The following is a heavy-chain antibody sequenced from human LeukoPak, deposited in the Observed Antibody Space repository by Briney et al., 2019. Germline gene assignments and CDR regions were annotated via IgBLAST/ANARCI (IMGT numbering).Heavy chain of an antibody. CDR3: ARWTNFHAFDI. J-gene: IGHJ3*02. D-gene: IGHD1-1*01. CDR2: IFQGGTT. V-gene: IGHV4-38-2*02. CDR1: GYSIRSGFY. Sequence: SETLSLTCTVSGYSIRSGFYWGWIRQAPGKGLEWIGSIFQGGTTFYNPSLKSRVIISVDTSKNQFSLKLSSVTAADTAVYYCARWTNFHAFDIWGQGTLVTVSS.